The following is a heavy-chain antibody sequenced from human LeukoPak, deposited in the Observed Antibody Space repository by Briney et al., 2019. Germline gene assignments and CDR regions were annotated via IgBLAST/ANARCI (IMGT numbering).Heavy chain of an antibody. Sequence: GGSLRLSCAASGFTFGSYSMNWVRQAPGKGLEWVSFISSLSGTREYADSVKGRFTISRDNAKNSLYLQMNSLRVEDTAVYYCARDQGGSYSYWGQGTLVTVSS. CDR3: ARDQGGSYSY. CDR2: ISSLSGTR. V-gene: IGHV3-48*01. CDR1: GFTFGSYS. D-gene: IGHD1-26*01. J-gene: IGHJ4*02.